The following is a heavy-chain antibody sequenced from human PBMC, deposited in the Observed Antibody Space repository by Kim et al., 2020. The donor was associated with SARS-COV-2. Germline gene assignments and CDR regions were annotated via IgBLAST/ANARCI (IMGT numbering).Heavy chain of an antibody. Sequence: GGSLRLSCAASGFTFSSYGMHWVRQAPGKGLEWVAVISYDGSNKYYADSVKGRFTISRDNSKNTLYLQMNSLRAEDTAVYYCARVDTAMVIGYWGQGTLVTVSS. J-gene: IGHJ4*02. CDR2: ISYDGSNK. CDR1: GFTFSSYG. CDR3: ARVDTAMVIGY. D-gene: IGHD5-18*01. V-gene: IGHV3-33*05.